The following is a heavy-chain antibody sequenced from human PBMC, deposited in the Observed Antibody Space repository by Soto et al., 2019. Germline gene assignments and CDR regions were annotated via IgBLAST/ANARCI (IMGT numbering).Heavy chain of an antibody. Sequence: QVQLVQSGAEVKKPGASVKVSYKASGYTFTSYGISWVRQAPGQGLEWMGWISAYNGNTNYAQKLQGRVTMTTDTSTSTAYMELRSPRSDDTAVSYCAIDGLAGRYNWNWGADSWGEGSLVTVSS. D-gene: IGHD1-7*01. V-gene: IGHV1-18*04. J-gene: IGHJ4*02. CDR1: GYTFTSYG. CDR3: AIDGLAGRYNWNWGADS. CDR2: ISAYNGNT.